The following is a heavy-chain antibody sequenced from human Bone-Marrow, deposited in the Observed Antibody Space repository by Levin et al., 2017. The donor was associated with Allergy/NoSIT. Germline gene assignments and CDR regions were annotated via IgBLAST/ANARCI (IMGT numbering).Heavy chain of an antibody. CDR3: ARRSSPYAGYFYYSMDV. Sequence: RGESLKISCKASGYTFTSYYINWVRQAPGEGLEWMGIINPSGGSTSYAEKFQDRITMTTDTSTSTVYMELSSLRSGDTAVYYCARRSSPYAGYFYYSMDVWGKGTTVTVSS. D-gene: IGHD2-2*01. J-gene: IGHJ6*03. CDR2: INPSGGST. CDR1: GYTFTSYY. V-gene: IGHV1-46*01.